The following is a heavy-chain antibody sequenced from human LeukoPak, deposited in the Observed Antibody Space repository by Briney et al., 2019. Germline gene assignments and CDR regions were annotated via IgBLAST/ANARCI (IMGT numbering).Heavy chain of an antibody. CDR2: IIPILGIA. D-gene: IGHD5-12*01. V-gene: IGHV1-69*04. CDR1: GGTFSSYA. Sequence: AVKVSCKASGGTFSSYAISWVRQAPGQGLEWMGRIIPILGIAKYAQKFQGRVTITADKSTSTAYMELRRLRSDDTAVYYCARDNMVATNYFDYWGQGTLVTVSS. J-gene: IGHJ4*02. CDR3: ARDNMVATNYFDY.